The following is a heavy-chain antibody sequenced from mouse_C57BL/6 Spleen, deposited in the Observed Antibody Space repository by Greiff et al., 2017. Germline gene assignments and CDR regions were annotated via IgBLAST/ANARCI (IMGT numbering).Heavy chain of an antibody. CDR2: INPGSGGT. D-gene: IGHD1-1*01. CDR1: GYAFTNYL. J-gene: IGHJ1*03. Sequence: QVQLQQSGAELVRPGTSVKVSCKASGYAFTNYLIEWVKQRPGQGLEWIGVINPGSGGTNYNEKFTGKATLTADKYSSTAYMQLSSLTSEYSAVYFWARRGYYDSSYWYFDVWGTGTTVTVSS. V-gene: IGHV1-54*01. CDR3: ARRGYYDSSYWYFDV.